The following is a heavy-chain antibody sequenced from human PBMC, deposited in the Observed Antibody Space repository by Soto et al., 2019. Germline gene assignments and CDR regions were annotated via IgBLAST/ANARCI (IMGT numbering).Heavy chain of an antibody. V-gene: IGHV3-53*01. CDR1: GFSFSSKY. Sequence: GGSLRLSCAASGFSFSSKYMSWVRQAPGKGLEWVSVIYSGGSTYYADSVKGRFTISRDNSNNTLFLQMNSLRAEDTAVYYCAGSNSDWSILDYWGQGTMVTVYS. J-gene: IGHJ4*02. CDR3: AGSNSDWSILDY. D-gene: IGHD3-9*01. CDR2: IYSGGST.